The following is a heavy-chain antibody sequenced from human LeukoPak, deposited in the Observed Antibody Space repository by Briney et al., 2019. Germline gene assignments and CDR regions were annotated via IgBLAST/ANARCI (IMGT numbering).Heavy chain of an antibody. CDR1: GFSFSINA. CDR3: AKGIYSSGWSYFDY. D-gene: IGHD6-19*01. Sequence: PGGSLRLSCVASGFSFSINAMIWVRQAPGKGLEWVSGISGIGDTLFYSDPVKGRFTISRDNSKNTVYLQMNSLRVEDSAVYYCAKGIYSSGWSYFDYWGQGTLVTVSS. V-gene: IGHV3-23*01. J-gene: IGHJ4*02. CDR2: ISGIGDTL.